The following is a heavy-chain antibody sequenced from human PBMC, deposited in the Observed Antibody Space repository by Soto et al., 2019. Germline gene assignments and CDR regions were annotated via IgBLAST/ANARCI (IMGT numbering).Heavy chain of an antibody. CDR3: ALYDILTGYYTPQFDY. J-gene: IGHJ4*02. D-gene: IGHD3-9*01. CDR1: GGSIGSGGYY. CDR2: IYYSGST. Sequence: SETLSLTCTISGGSIGSGGYYWSWIRQHPEKGLEWIGHIYYSGSTYYNPSLKSRVTISVDTSRNQFSLKLSSVTAADTAVYYCALYDILTGYYTPQFDYWGQGTLVTVSS. V-gene: IGHV4-31*03.